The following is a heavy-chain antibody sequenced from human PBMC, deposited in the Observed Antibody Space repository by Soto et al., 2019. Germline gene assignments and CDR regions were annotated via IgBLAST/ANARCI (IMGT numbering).Heavy chain of an antibody. CDR3: ARGIVR. J-gene: IGHJ4*02. CDR2: MNPKSGNT. D-gene: IGHD3-22*01. Sequence: QVQLVQSGAEVKKPGASVKVSCKASGYTFTSYDINWVRQATGQGLEWMGWMNPKSGNTGYAQKVQRSVTMTRNPSIRTAYMALSTLLSEDPAMYYCARGIVRWGQGTLVSVSS. V-gene: IGHV1-8*01. CDR1: GYTFTSYD.